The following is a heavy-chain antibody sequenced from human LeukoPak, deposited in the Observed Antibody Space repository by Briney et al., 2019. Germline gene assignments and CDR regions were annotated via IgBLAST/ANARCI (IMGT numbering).Heavy chain of an antibody. Sequence: GGSLRLSCAASGFTFDDYAMHWVRQAPGKGLEWVSGISWNSGSIGYADSVKGRFTISRDNAKNSLYLQMNSLRAEDMALHYCAKDIAMIPRAPFDYWGQGTLVTVSS. CDR3: AKDIAMIPRAPFDY. CDR2: ISWNSGSI. V-gene: IGHV3-9*03. CDR1: GFTFDDYA. J-gene: IGHJ4*02. D-gene: IGHD3-22*01.